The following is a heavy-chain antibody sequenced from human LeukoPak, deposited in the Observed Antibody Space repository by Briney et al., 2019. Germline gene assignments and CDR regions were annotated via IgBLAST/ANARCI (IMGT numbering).Heavy chain of an antibody. CDR3: ASGRGWFDP. CDR1: GGSISSSSYY. CDR2: IYYSGST. J-gene: IGHJ5*02. V-gene: IGHV4-39*07. Sequence: SKTLSLTCTVSGGSISSSSYYWGWIRQPPGKGLEWIGSIYYSGSTYYNPSLKSRVTISVDTSKNQFSLKLSSVTAADTAVYYCASGRGWFDPWGQGTLVTVSS.